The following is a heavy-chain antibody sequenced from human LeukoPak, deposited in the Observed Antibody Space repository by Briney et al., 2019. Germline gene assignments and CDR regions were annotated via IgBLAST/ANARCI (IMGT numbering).Heavy chain of an antibody. CDR3: ASSYSSDWYSRWIDY. Sequence: PGGSLRLSCAASGFTFSSHAMSWVRQAPGKGLDWVSAISVGGDVTYYADSVKGRFTISRDNSINRLYLQMNSLRADDTAVYYCASSYSSDWYSRWIDYWGQGTLVTVSS. D-gene: IGHD6-19*01. V-gene: IGHV3-23*01. CDR1: GFTFSSHA. J-gene: IGHJ4*02. CDR2: ISVGGDVT.